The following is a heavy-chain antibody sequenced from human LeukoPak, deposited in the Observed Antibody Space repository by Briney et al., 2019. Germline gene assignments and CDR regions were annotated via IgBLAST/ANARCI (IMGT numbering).Heavy chain of an antibody. CDR3: SRAGWNYGIY. Sequence: PGGSLRLSCAASGFTFSSYRMSWVRQAPGKGLEWVADIKQDGTEMYYVDSVKGRFTISRDNAKNLLYLQMNSLRAEDTAVYYCSRAGWNYGIYWGQGTLVTVSS. D-gene: IGHD1-7*01. J-gene: IGHJ4*02. CDR2: IKQDGTEM. CDR1: GFTFSSYR. V-gene: IGHV3-7*01.